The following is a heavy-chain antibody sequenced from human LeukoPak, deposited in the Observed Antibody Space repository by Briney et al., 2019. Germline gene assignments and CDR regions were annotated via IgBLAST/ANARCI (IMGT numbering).Heavy chain of an antibody. CDR2: IYHSGST. Sequence: PSGTLSLTCAVSGGSISSSNWWSWVRQPPGKGLEWIGEIYHSGSTNYNPSLKSRVTISVDKSKNQFSLKLSSVTAADTAVYYYARAGGDSSGYYLIDYWGQGTLVTVSS. CDR3: ARAGGDSSGYYLIDY. J-gene: IGHJ4*02. D-gene: IGHD3-22*01. CDR1: GGSISSSNW. V-gene: IGHV4-4*02.